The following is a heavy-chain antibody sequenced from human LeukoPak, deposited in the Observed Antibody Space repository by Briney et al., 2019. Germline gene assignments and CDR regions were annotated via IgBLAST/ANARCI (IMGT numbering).Heavy chain of an antibody. CDR3: ARGAVVVPAATLGFGSPIEYFQH. D-gene: IGHD2-2*01. V-gene: IGHV4-4*07. CDR1: GGSISSYY. CDR2: IYTSGST. Sequence: SETLSPTCTVSGGSISSYYWSWIRQPAGKGLEWIGRIYTSGSTNYNPSLKSRVTMSVDTSKNQFSLKLSSVTAADTAVYYCARGAVVVPAATLGFGSPIEYFQHWGQGTLVTVSS. J-gene: IGHJ1*01.